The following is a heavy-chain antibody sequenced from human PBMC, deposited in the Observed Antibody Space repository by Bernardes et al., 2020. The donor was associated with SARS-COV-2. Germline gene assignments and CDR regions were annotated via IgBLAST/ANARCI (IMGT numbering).Heavy chain of an antibody. Sequence: SLLLSFSSSGFTFSSYAMSWVRQAPGKGLEWVSAISGSGGSTYYADSVKGRFTISRDNSKNTLYLQMNSLRAEDTAVYYCAKEDVGFLVDYYYGMDVWGQGTTVTVSS. J-gene: IGHJ6*02. D-gene: IGHD1-26*01. CDR3: AKEDVGFLVDYYYGMDV. V-gene: IGHV3-23*01. CDR1: GFTFSSYA. CDR2: ISGSGGST.